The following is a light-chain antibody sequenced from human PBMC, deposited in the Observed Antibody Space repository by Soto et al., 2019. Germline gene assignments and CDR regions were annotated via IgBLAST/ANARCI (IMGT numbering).Light chain of an antibody. V-gene: IGLV1-44*01. CDR2: NTY. CDR3: AAWDDSLNGPV. Sequence: QSVLTQPPSASGTPGQRVIISCSGSSSNLGSNSGNWYQQLPGTAPKLLIYNTYQRPLGVPDRFSGSKSGTSASLAISGLQSEDEGDYFCAAWDDSLNGPVFGGGPKLTVL. CDR1: SSNLGSNS. J-gene: IGLJ3*02.